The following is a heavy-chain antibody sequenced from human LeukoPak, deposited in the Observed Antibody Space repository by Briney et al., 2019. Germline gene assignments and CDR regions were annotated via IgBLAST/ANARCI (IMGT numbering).Heavy chain of an antibody. D-gene: IGHD3-10*01. J-gene: IGHJ4*02. CDR2: IYTSGST. CDR1: GGSISSYY. CDR3: ARVGMEYGSGKTVDY. Sequence: PSETLSLTCTVSGGSISSYYWSWIRQPAGKGLEWIGRIYTSGSTNYNPSLKSRVTISVDTSKNQFSLKLSSVTAADTAVYYCARVGMEYGSGKTVDYWGQGTLVTVSS. V-gene: IGHV4-4*07.